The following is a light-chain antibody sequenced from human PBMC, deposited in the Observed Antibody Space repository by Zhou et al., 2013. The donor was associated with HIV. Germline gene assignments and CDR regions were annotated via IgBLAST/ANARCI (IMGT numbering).Light chain of an antibody. CDR3: QQFNSYPLT. CDR1: QSVSVY. Sequence: DTRMTQTPSTLSASIGDRVTITCRASQSVSVYLAWYQQRPGGAPKVLIYKASTLASGVPSRFSGSGSGTDFTLTISSLQPEDFATYYCQQFNSYPLTFGGGTKVEIK. V-gene: IGKV1-5*03. J-gene: IGKJ4*01. CDR2: KAS.